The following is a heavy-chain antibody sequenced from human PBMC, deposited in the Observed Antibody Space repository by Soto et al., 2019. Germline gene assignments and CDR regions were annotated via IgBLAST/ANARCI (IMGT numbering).Heavy chain of an antibody. V-gene: IGHV3-15*07. CDR2: IKSKTDGGTT. D-gene: IGHD4-17*01. J-gene: IGHJ4*02. CDR1: GFTFSNAW. CDR3: AKDTQSYTVTNFDY. Sequence: GGSLRLSCAASGFTFSNAWMNWVRQAPGKGLEWVGRIKSKTDGGTTDYAAPVKGRFTISRDDSKNTLYLQMNSLKTEDTAVYYCAKDTQSYTVTNFDYWGQGTLVTVSS.